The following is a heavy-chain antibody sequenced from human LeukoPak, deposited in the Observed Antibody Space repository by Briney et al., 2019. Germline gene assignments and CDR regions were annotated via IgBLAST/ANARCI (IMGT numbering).Heavy chain of an antibody. CDR3: ARDTTVRATWRLDYYYYGMDV. V-gene: IGHV1-69*01. CDR1: GGTFSSYA. CDR2: IIPIFGTA. D-gene: IGHD3-10*01. Sequence: SVKVSCKASGGTFSSYAISWVRQAPGQGLEWMGGIIPIFGTANYAQKFQGRVTITADESTSTAYMELSSLRSEDTAVYYCARDTTVRATWRLDYYYYGMDVWGQGTTVTVSS. J-gene: IGHJ6*02.